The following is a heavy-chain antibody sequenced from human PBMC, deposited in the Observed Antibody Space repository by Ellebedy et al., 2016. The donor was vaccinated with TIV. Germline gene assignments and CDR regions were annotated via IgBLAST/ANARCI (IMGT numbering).Heavy chain of an antibody. V-gene: IGHV3-21*01. Sequence: GESLKISXAASGFNFSSYSMNWVRQAPGKGLEWVSSISSSSSYIYYADSVKGRFTISRDNAKNSLYLQMNSLRAEDTAVYYCARANRIYCSGGSCYGMDVWGQGTTVTVSS. CDR1: GFNFSSYS. CDR3: ARANRIYCSGGSCYGMDV. J-gene: IGHJ6*02. D-gene: IGHD2-15*01. CDR2: ISSSSSYI.